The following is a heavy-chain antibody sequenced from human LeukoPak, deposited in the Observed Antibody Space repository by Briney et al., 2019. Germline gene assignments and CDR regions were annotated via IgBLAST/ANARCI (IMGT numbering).Heavy chain of an antibody. Sequence: SQTLSLTSAISGDSVSTNSVAWNWIRQSPSRVLEWLGRSYYRSKWYNDCAVSVKSRITMNPDTSKNQFSLELNSVTPQDSALYYCVRDQYSSGWYRFDYWGQGTLVSVSS. CDR3: VRDQYSSGWYRFDY. D-gene: IGHD6-19*01. J-gene: IGHJ4*02. CDR1: GDSVSTNSVA. CDR2: SYYRSKWYN. V-gene: IGHV6-1*01.